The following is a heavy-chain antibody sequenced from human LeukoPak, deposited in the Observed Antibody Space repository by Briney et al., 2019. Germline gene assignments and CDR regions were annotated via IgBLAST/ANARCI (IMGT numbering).Heavy chain of an antibody. Sequence: SETLSLTCTVSGGSISDDYWSWIRQLPGKGLEWIGSIYYSGSTYYNPSLKSRVTISVDTSKNQFSLKLSSVTAADTAVYYCANIVVVPAALWGGPFDSGGQEPLVTVPP. CDR1: GGSISDDY. J-gene: IGHJ4*02. CDR2: IYYSGST. V-gene: IGHV4-59*05. CDR3: ANIVVVPAALWGGPFDS. D-gene: IGHD2-2*01.